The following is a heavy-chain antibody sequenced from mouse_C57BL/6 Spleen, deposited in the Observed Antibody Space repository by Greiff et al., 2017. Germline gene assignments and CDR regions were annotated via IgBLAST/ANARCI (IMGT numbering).Heavy chain of an antibody. V-gene: IGHV5-4*03. CDR3: ARSLSDY. Sequence: DVMLVESGGGLVKPGGSLKLSCAASGFTFSSYAMSWVRQTPEKRLEWVATISDGGSYTYYPDNVKGRFTISRDNAKKNLYLQMSHLKSEDTAMYYCARSLSDYWGQGTTLTVSS. D-gene: IGHD6-5*01. CDR2: ISDGGSYT. J-gene: IGHJ2*01. CDR1: GFTFSSYA.